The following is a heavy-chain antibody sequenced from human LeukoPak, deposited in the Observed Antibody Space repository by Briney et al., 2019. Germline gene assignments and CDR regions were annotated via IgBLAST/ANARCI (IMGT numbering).Heavy chain of an antibody. CDR1: GFTFSSYG. Sequence: PGGSLRLSCVASGFTFSSYGMYWVRQAPGKGLEWVAVIWYDGSNKYYADSVKGRFTISRDNSKNTLYLQMNSLRAEDTAVYYCARVLCSGGTCLDACDIWGQGTMVTVSS. V-gene: IGHV3-33*01. J-gene: IGHJ3*02. D-gene: IGHD2-15*01. CDR2: IWYDGSNK. CDR3: ARVLCSGGTCLDACDI.